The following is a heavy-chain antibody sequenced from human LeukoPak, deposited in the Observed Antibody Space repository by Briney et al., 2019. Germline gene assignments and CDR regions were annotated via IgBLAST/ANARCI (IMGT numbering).Heavy chain of an antibody. CDR1: GDSISSDNYY. D-gene: IGHD6-19*01. CDR2: IYTSGST. J-gene: IGHJ5*02. Sequence: SETLSLTCTVSGDSISSDNYYWSWIRQPAGKGLEWIGRIYTSGSTTYNPSLKSRVTISLDTSRNQFSLKLSSVTAADTAVYYCVNHEAVSGLAPWGQGTLVTVSS. CDR3: VNHEAVSGLAP. V-gene: IGHV4-61*02.